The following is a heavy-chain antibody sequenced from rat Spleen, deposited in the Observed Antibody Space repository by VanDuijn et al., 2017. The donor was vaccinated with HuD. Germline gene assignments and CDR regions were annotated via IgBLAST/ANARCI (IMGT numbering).Heavy chain of an antibody. CDR2: INGDSRIM. Sequence: EVKLVESGGGLVQPGRSLKLSCAASGFNFNDYWMGWVRQAPGKGLEWIGEINGDSRIMKYTPSLKDKFIISRDNAQNTLYLQMNSLRSEDTATYYCAKDGDNGSRFEYWGQGVMVTVSS. V-gene: IGHV4-2*01. D-gene: IGHD1-10*01. CDR3: AKDGDNGSRFEY. CDR1: GFNFNDYW. J-gene: IGHJ2*01.